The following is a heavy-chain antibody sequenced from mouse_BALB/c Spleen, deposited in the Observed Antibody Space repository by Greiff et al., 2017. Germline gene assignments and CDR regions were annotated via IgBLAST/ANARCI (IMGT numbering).Heavy chain of an antibody. CDR1: GFTFSSFG. V-gene: IGHV5-17*02. D-gene: IGHD2-3*01. Sequence: EVHLVESGGGLVQPGGSRKLSCAASGFTFSSFGMHWVRQAPEKGLEWVAYISSGSSTIYYADTVKGRFTISRDNPKNTLFLQMTSLRSEDTAMYYCARSRYDYFDYWGQGTTLTVSS. CDR3: ARSRYDYFDY. CDR2: ISSGSSTI. J-gene: IGHJ2*01.